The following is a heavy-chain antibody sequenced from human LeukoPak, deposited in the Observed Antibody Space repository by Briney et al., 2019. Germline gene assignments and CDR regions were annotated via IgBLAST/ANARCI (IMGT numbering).Heavy chain of an antibody. J-gene: IGHJ5*02. CDR1: GVTFSTYS. Sequence: GGSLRLSCAASGVTFSTYSMSWVRQPPGKGLEWGSYISSSGTTIHYADSMKGRFTISRDNAKNSLYLQMNRLRAEDTAVYYCARDGGSSGWYLLKVGFDPWGQGTLVTVSS. CDR3: ARDGGSSGWYLLKVGFDP. V-gene: IGHV3-48*04. CDR2: ISSSGTTI. D-gene: IGHD6-19*01.